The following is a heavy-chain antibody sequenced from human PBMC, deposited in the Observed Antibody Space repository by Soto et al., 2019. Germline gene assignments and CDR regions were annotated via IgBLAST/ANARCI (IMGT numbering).Heavy chain of an antibody. V-gene: IGHV4-34*01. CDR2: INHSGST. Sequence: QVQLQQWGAGLLKPSETLSLTCSVYGGSFSDHYWSWSWIRQHPGKGLGWIVEINHSGSTNYNPSPKSRVTITLVSSKNLLSLKLSSVAPADSGVHYLTRRTDDYRGGTSSAFDYWGQGTLVSVSS. D-gene: IGHD4-17*01. CDR1: GGSFSDHY. J-gene: IGHJ4*02. CDR3: TRRTDDYRGGTSSAFDY.